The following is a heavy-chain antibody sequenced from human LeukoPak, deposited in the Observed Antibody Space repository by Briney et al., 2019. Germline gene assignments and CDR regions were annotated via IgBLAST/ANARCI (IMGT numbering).Heavy chain of an antibody. J-gene: IGHJ4*02. CDR3: ARHGSRRNYYDSSGYYYY. V-gene: IGHV5-51*01. CDR2: IYPGDSDT. D-gene: IGHD3-22*01. Sequence: GESLKISCKGSGYSFTCYWIGWVRPLPGKGLEWMGIIYPGDSDTSYSPSFQGQVTISADKSITTDYLQWSSLKATDTAMSFCARHGSRRNYYDSSGYYYYWGQGTLVTVSS. CDR1: GYSFTCYW.